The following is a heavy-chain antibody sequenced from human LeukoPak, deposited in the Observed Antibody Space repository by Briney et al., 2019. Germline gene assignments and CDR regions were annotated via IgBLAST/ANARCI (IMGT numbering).Heavy chain of an antibody. V-gene: IGHV4-4*07. J-gene: IGHJ5*02. CDR2: IYTSGST. CDR3: ATLELITMVRGARAKGWFDP. D-gene: IGHD3-10*01. CDR1: GGSISSYY. Sequence: SETLSLTCTVSGGSISSYYWSWIRQPAGKGLEWIGRIYTSGSTNYNPSLKSRVTMSVDTSKNQFSLKLSSVTAADTAVYYCATLELITMVRGARAKGWFDPWGQGTLVTVSS.